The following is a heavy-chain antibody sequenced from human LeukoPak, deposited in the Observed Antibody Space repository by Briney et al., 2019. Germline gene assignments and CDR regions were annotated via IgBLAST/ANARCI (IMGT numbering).Heavy chain of an antibody. V-gene: IGHV4-34*01. J-gene: IGHJ4*02. CDR3: ATLYGGPDY. Sequence: SETLSLTCAVYGGSFSGYYWSWIRQPPGKGLEWIGEINHSGSTNYNPSLKSRVTISVDASKNQFSLKLSSVTAADTAVYYCATLYGGPDYWGQGTLVTVSS. CDR2: INHSGST. CDR1: GGSFSGYY. D-gene: IGHD4/OR15-4a*01.